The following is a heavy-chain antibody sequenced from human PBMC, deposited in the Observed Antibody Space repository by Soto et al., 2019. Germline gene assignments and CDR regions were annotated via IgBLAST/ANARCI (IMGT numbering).Heavy chain of an antibody. CDR3: ARGLATLPVFAFDI. V-gene: IGHV2-5*01. D-gene: IGHD6-6*01. CDR2: IYWSGDE. CDR1: GFSLSTSGVG. J-gene: IGHJ3*02. Sequence: SGPTLVNPTQTLTLTCSFSGFSLSTSGVGVGWIRQSPGKALEWLALIYWSGDEHYRPSLKSRLSIIKDTSKNHVVLIMADMDPVDTATYYCARGLATLPVFAFDIWGQGTMVTVSS.